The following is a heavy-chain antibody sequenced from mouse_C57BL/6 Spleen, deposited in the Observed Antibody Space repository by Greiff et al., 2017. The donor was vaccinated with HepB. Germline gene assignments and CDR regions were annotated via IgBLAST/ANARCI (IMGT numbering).Heavy chain of an antibody. CDR1: GYSITSGYY. CDR2: ISYDGSN. V-gene: IGHV3-6*01. J-gene: IGHJ3*01. D-gene: IGHD2-5*01. CDR3: ASYYSNYVRFAY. Sequence: EVKLQESGPGLVKPSQSLSLTCSVTGYSITSGYYWNWIRQFPGNKLEWMGYISYDGSNNYNPSLKNRISITRDTSKNQFFLKLNSVTTEDTATYYCASYYSNYVRFAYWGQGTLVTVSA.